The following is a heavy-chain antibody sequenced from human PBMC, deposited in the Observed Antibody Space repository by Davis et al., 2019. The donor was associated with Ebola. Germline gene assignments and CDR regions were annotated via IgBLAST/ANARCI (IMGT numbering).Heavy chain of an antibody. J-gene: IGHJ5*02. D-gene: IGHD2-15*01. CDR3: ASWLASTHWFDP. CDR2: INHSGST. V-gene: IGHV4-34*01. Sequence: SETLSLTCAVYGGSFSAYYWTWIRQPPGKGLEWIGEINHSGSTNYNPSLKSRVTISADTSKKQLFLKINSVTAADTAVYYCASWLASTHWFDPWGQGTLVTVSS. CDR1: GGSFSAYY.